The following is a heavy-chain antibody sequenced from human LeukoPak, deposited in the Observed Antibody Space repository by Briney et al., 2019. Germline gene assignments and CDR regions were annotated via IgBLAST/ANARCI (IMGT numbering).Heavy chain of an antibody. V-gene: IGHV4-39*07. CDR2: IYYSGST. CDR1: GGSISSYY. D-gene: IGHD1-26*01. Sequence: PSETLSLTCTVSGGSISSYYWGWIRQPPGKGLEWIGSIYYSGSTYYNPSLKSRVTISVDTSKNQFSLKLSSVTAADTAVYYCARGSYYEDWFDPWGQGTLVTVSS. J-gene: IGHJ5*02. CDR3: ARGSYYEDWFDP.